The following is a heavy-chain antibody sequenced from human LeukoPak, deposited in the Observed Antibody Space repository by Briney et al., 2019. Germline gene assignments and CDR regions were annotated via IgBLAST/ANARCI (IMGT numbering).Heavy chain of an antibody. CDR3: ARGYCSGATCYSFDY. Sequence: GESLKISFKGSGYGFTSYWIGWVRPMPGKGVEWMGIIYPADSDTRDSPSFQGQVTISADKSISTAYLQWSSLRASDTAIYYCARGYCSGATCYSFDYWGQGTLVTVSS. J-gene: IGHJ4*02. CDR2: IYPADSDT. CDR1: GYGFTSYW. D-gene: IGHD2-15*01. V-gene: IGHV5-51*01.